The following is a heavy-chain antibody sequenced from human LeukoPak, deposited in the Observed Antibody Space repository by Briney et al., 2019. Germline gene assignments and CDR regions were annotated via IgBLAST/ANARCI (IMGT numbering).Heavy chain of an antibody. V-gene: IGHV4-59*01. CDR3: ARVSGHYDFWSGYSRAEYYYYYMDV. CDR2: IYYSGST. D-gene: IGHD3-3*01. CDR1: GGSISSYY. J-gene: IGHJ6*03. Sequence: SETLSLTCTVSGGSISSYYWSWIRQPPGKGREWIGYIYYSGSTNYNPPLKSRVTISVETSKNQFSLKLSSVTAADTAVYYCARVSGHYDFWSGYSRAEYYYYYMDVWGKGTTVTVSS.